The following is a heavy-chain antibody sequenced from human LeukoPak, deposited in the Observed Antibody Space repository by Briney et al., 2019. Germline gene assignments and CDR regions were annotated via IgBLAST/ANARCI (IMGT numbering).Heavy chain of an antibody. CDR1: GFTFSSKA. V-gene: IGHV3-23*01. CDR3: AKPANYDSSGYYGGFDY. J-gene: IGHJ4*02. Sequence: GGSLRLSCAASGFTFSSKAMSWVRPAQGQGREWVSALSGSGGSTYYADSVKGRVTISRDNSTNTLYLQMNSLRAEDTAVYYCAKPANYDSSGYYGGFDYWGQGTLVTVSS. CDR2: LSGSGGST. D-gene: IGHD3-22*01.